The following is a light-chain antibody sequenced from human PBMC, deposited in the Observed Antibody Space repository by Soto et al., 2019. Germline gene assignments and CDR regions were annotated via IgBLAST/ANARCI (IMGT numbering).Light chain of an antibody. J-gene: IGLJ3*02. CDR3: AAWDDSLSGWV. CDR1: SSDVGGYDY. V-gene: IGLV2-8*01. Sequence: QSALTQPPSASGSPGRSVTISCTGTSSDVGGYDYVSWFQQHPGKAPKLIIYEVTKRPSGVPDRFSASKSGNTASLTVSGLQAEDEADYYCAAWDDSLSGWVFGGGTKVTVL. CDR2: EVT.